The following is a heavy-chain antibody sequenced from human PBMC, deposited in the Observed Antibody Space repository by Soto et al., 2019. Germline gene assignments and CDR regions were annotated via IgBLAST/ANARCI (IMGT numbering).Heavy chain of an antibody. CDR2: IYYRSKWYN. V-gene: IGHV6-1*01. D-gene: IGHD6-13*01. Sequence: SQTLSLTCAISGDSVSSNSATWNWIGQSPSRGLEWLGRIYYRSKWYNDYAVSVKSRMTINPDTSKSQFSLQLNSVTPEDTAVYYCARAAKAAAGANVFDYWGQGTLVTVSS. J-gene: IGHJ4*02. CDR3: ARAAKAAAGANVFDY. CDR1: GDSVSSNSAT.